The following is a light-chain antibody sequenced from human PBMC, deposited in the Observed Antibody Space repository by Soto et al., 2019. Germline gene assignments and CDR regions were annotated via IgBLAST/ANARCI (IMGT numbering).Light chain of an antibody. V-gene: IGLV2-23*01. CDR3: FSYAGSSIHVV. CDR1: SSDVGNYNL. J-gene: IGLJ2*01. CDR2: EGS. Sequence: QSALTQPASVSGSPGQSITISCTGTSSDVGNYNLVSWYQQHPGKAPKLMIYEGSKRPSGVSNRFSGSKSGNTASLTISGLQAEDEADYYCFSYAGSSIHVVFGGGTKLTVL.